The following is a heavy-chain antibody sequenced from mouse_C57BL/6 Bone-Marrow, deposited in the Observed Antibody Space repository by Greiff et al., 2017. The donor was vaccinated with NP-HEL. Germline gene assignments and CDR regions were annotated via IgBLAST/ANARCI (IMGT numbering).Heavy chain of an antibody. CDR2: ISSGSSTI. V-gene: IGHV5-17*01. D-gene: IGHD1-1*01. CDR1: GFTFTDYG. J-gene: IGHJ3*01. Sequence: EVKVVESGAGLVKPGGSLKLSCAASGFTFTDYGMHWVRQAPENGLEWVAYISSGSSTIYYADTVKGRSTISTDNAKNTLFLQMTSLKSEDTAMYCCARSYLYCYGSSYVFAYWGQGTLVTVSA. CDR3: ARSYLYCYGSSYVFAY.